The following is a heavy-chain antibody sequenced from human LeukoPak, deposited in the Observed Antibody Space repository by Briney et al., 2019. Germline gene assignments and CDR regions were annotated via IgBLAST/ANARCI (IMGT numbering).Heavy chain of an antibody. V-gene: IGHV3-64*01. J-gene: IGHJ6*01. CDR3: ASGLITGAAGTYYYYGMDV. CDR1: GFIFTRYG. Sequence: GGSLRLSCVASGFIFTRYGMHSVRQAPRRGLEYGSAISNSGGSTYYENSVKGRFTISRDNSKNTLYLQMGSLRGADMAVYYCASGLITGAAGTYYYYGMDVWGQGTTVTVSS. CDR2: ISNSGGST. D-gene: IGHD6-13*01.